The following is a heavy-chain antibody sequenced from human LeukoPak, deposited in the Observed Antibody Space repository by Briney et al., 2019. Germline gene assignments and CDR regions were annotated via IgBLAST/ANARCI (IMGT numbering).Heavy chain of an antibody. V-gene: IGHV4-4*02. CDR1: GGSISSSNW. CDR3: ARHASLASMTSDGIPLHDAFDI. J-gene: IGHJ3*02. D-gene: IGHD5-24*01. CDR2: IYHSGST. Sequence: SGTLSLTCAVSGGSISSSNWWSWVRQPPGKGLEWIGEIYHSGSTNYNPSLKSRVTISVDKSKNQFSLKLSSVTAADTAVYYCARHASLASMTSDGIPLHDAFDIWGQGTMVTVSS.